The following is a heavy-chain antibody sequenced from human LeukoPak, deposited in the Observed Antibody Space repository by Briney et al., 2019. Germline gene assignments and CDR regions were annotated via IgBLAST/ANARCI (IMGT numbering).Heavy chain of an antibody. Sequence: GGSLRLSCAASGFTFSSYWMPWVRQAPGKGLVWVSRINSDGSSTSYADSVKGRFTISRDNAKNTLYLQMNSLRAEDTAVYYCVRGRDGYNSLARYWGQGTLVTVSS. J-gene: IGHJ4*02. CDR3: VRGRDGYNSLARY. CDR2: INSDGSST. V-gene: IGHV3-74*01. D-gene: IGHD5-24*01. CDR1: GFTFSSYW.